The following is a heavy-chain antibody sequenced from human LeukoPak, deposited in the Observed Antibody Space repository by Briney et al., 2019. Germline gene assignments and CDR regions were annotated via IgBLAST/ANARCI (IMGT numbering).Heavy chain of an antibody. Sequence: SETLSLTCTVSGGSISSYYWSWIRQPPGKGLEWIGYIYYSGSTNYNPSLKSRVTISVDTSKNQFSLKLSSVTAADTAVYYCARHRDNPCSSTSCSLSGPFDYWGQGTLVTVSS. V-gene: IGHV4-59*08. CDR2: IYYSGST. CDR1: GGSISSYY. J-gene: IGHJ4*02. D-gene: IGHD2-2*01. CDR3: ARHRDNPCSSTSCSLSGPFDY.